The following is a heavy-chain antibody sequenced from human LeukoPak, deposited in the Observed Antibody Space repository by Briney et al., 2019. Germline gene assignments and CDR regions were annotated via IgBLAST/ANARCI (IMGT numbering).Heavy chain of an antibody. CDR1: GFTLSSYS. Sequence: GGSLRLSCAASGFTLSSYSMNSVCQAPGKGLEWVSYISSSSSTIFYADSVKGRFTIYRDNAKNSLYLQMNSLRAEDTAVYYCARGRGYSYGTDYWRQGTMVTVSP. J-gene: IGHJ4*02. CDR3: ARGRGYSYGTDY. D-gene: IGHD5-18*01. V-gene: IGHV3-48*01. CDR2: ISSSSSTI.